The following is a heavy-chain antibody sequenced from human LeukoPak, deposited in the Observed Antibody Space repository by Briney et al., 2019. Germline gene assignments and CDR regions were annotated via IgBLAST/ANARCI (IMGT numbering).Heavy chain of an antibody. V-gene: IGHV4-34*01. CDR3: AAGCSSTSCYWYYYTDV. J-gene: IGHJ6*03. Sequence: SETLSLPCAVYGVSFSGYYWSWIRQPPGKGLEWIGEINQSGSTNYNPSLKSRVTISVDTSKKQFSLRLSPVTAADTAVYYCAAGCSSTSCYWYYYTDVWGEGTTVTVSS. CDR2: INQSGST. CDR1: GVSFSGYY. D-gene: IGHD2-2*01.